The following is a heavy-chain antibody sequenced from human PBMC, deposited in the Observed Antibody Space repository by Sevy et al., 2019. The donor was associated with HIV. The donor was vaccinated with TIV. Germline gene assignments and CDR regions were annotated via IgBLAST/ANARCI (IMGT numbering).Heavy chain of an antibody. CDR1: GYTFTAYY. CDR2: INPNSGGT. CDR3: AREPTVARSTFGDY. Sequence: ASVKVSCKASGYTFTAYYMHWVRQAPGQGLEWMGRINPNSGGTNYAQKFQGRVTMTRDTSISTAYMELSRLRSDDTAVYYCAREPTVARSTFGDYRGQGTLVTVSS. D-gene: IGHD6-19*01. J-gene: IGHJ4*02. V-gene: IGHV1-2*06.